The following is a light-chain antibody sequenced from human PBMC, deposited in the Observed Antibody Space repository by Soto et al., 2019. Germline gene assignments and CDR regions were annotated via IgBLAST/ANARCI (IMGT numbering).Light chain of an antibody. CDR1: QSLVYSDGNTY. J-gene: IGKJ3*01. Sequence: DVVMPQSPLSLPVTLGQPASISCRSSQSLVYSDGNTYLNWFQHRPGQSPRRLIYKVSNRDSGVPGRFSGSGSVTDFTLKISRVEAEDVGVYYCMQGTHWPLSTFGPGTKVDIK. V-gene: IGKV2-30*01. CDR2: KVS. CDR3: MQGTHWPLST.